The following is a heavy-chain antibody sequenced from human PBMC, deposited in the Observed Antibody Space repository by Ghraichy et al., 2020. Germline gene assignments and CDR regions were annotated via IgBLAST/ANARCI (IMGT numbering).Heavy chain of an antibody. CDR1: GFTFSSYA. Sequence: SCAASGFTFSSYAMNWVRQAPGKGLEWVSAISGSGGTTYYADSVKGRFTISRDNSNNTLYVQMNSLRAEDTAVYYSAKAYTPVGANVLLDHWGQGILVTVSS. CDR3: AKAYTPVGANVLLDH. D-gene: IGHD1-26*01. CDR2: ISGSGGTT. V-gene: IGHV3-23*01. J-gene: IGHJ4*02.